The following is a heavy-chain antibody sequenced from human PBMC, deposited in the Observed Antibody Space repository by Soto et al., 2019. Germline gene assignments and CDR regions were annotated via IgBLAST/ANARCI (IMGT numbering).Heavy chain of an antibody. J-gene: IGHJ4*02. V-gene: IGHV3-23*01. CDR3: AKAEGWVIRSDFEY. CDR1: GFIFSNFA. D-gene: IGHD2-21*01. Sequence: PGGSLRLSCAASGFIFSNFAMSWVRQSPGKGLEWVSGSSGSGSSTYYADSVKGRFTISRDKSKNTLYPQLNRLRGEDTAIYFCAKAEGWVIRSDFEYWGQATRVTVSS. CDR2: SSGSGSST.